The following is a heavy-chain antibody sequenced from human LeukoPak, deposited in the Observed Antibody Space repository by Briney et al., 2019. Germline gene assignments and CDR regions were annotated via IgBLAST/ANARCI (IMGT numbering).Heavy chain of an antibody. Sequence: PSETLSLTCTVSDDSISDYYRGWIRQPPGKGLEWIGYFHNSGTSTYNPSLKSRVTISADTSKNQFSLKLSSVTAADTAVYYCARDQGLTMVRGVIGAFDIWGQGTMVTVSS. J-gene: IGHJ3*02. CDR2: FHNSGTS. V-gene: IGHV4-59*01. CDR1: DDSISDYY. CDR3: ARDQGLTMVRGVIGAFDI. D-gene: IGHD3-10*01.